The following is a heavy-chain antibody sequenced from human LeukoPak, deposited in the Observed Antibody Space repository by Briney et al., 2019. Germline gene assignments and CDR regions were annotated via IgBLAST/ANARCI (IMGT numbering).Heavy chain of an antibody. CDR2: IYHSGST. D-gene: IGHD6-19*01. V-gene: IGHV4-30-2*01. Sequence: PSETLFLTCAVSGGSISSGGYSWSWIRQPPGKGLEWIGYIYHSGSTYYNPSLKSRVTISVDRSKNQFSLKLSSVTAADTAVYYCARASSGWYLYFQHWGQGTLVTVSS. CDR1: GGSISSGGYS. J-gene: IGHJ1*01. CDR3: ARASSGWYLYFQH.